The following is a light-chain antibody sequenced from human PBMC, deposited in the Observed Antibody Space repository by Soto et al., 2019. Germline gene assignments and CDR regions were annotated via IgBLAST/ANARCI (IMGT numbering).Light chain of an antibody. CDR1: QSINAH. CDR3: QQYNTWLWT. CDR2: GAS. J-gene: IGKJ1*01. V-gene: IGKV3-15*01. Sequence: EVVMTQSPATLSVSPGERVTLSCRASQSINAHLAWYQQKPGQAPRLLIHGASTRATGIPARFSGSVFGTEFIRTISSLQSEDFADYYCQQYNTWLWTFGQGTKVEIQ.